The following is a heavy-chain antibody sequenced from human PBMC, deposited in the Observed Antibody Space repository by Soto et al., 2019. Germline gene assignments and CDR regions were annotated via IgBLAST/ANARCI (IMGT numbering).Heavy chain of an antibody. V-gene: IGHV3-23*01. Sequence: EVQLLESGGGLVQPGGSLRLSCAASGFTFSSYAMNWVRQAPGKGLEWVSTLSGSGGSTYYADSVKGRFTISRDNSKNTLYLQMNSLRAEDTAVYSCTKNIGASGTNYYGMDVWGQGTTVTVPS. CDR2: LSGSGGST. J-gene: IGHJ6*02. CDR3: TKNIGASGTNYYGMDV. CDR1: GFTFSSYA. D-gene: IGHD6-13*01.